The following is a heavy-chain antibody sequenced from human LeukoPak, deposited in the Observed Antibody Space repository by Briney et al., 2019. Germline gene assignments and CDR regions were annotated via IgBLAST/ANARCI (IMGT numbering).Heavy chain of an antibody. Sequence: PGGSLRLSCVASEFTFSNYWIHWVRQAPGKGLVWVSRIRGDGIVTNYADSVEGRFTVFRDNAKNTVHLQMNSLRDDDTAVYYCARASPADFNLWGRGTLVTVSS. J-gene: IGHJ2*01. CDR2: IRGDGIVT. CDR3: ARASPADFNL. CDR1: EFTFSNYW. V-gene: IGHV3-74*01.